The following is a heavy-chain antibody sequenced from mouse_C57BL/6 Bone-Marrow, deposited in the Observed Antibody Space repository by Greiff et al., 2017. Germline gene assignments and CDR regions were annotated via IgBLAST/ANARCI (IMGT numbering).Heavy chain of an antibody. D-gene: IGHD3-3*01. V-gene: IGHV1-42*01. Sequence: EVQLVESEPELVKPGASVKISCKASGYSFTGYYMNWVKQSPEQSLEWIGEIIPSTGGTTYNQKFKAKATLTVDKSSSTAYMQLKSLTSEDSAVYYCARKGWGLDYWGQGTTLTVSS. CDR2: IIPSTGGT. CDR1: GYSFTGYY. CDR3: ARKGWGLDY. J-gene: IGHJ2*01.